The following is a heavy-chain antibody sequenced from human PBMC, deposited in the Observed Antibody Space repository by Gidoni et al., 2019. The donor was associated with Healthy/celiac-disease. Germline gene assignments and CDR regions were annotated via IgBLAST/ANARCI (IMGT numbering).Heavy chain of an antibody. V-gene: IGHV1-69*06. CDR2: IIPIFGTA. CDR1: GGTFSSYA. Sequence: QLVHSAAEVTTPGSSLKVSCQASGGTFSSYAISWVRQSPGQGLEWMGGIIPIFGTANYAQKFQGRVTITADKSTSTAYMELSSLRSEDTAVYYCARKEWLRSHYFDYWGQGTLVTVSS. D-gene: IGHD5-12*01. CDR3: ARKEWLRSHYFDY. J-gene: IGHJ4*02.